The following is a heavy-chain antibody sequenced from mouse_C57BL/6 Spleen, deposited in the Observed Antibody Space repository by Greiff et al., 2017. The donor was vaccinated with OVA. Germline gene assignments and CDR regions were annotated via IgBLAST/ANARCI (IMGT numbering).Heavy chain of an antibody. D-gene: IGHD1-1*01. V-gene: IGHV1-82*01. CDR1: GYAFSSSW. J-gene: IGHJ4*01. CDR2: IYPGDGDT. CDR3: ARGPHYGSSYGARDY. Sequence: LVESGPELVKPGASVKISCKASGYAFSSSWMNWVKQRPGKGLEWIGRIYPGDGDTNYNGKFKGKATLNADNSSSTAYMQLSGLTSEDSAVYFCARGPHYGSSYGARDYWGQGTSVTVSS.